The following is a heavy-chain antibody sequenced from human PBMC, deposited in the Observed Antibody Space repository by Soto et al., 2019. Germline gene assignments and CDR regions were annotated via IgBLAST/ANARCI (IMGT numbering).Heavy chain of an antibody. CDR3: ARAPGDFWSGYQYYYYYYGMDV. V-gene: IGHV4-34*01. CDR2: INHSGST. D-gene: IGHD3-3*01. CDR1: GGSFSGYY. Sequence: SETLSLTCAVYGGSFSGYYWSWIRQPPGKGLEWIGEINHSGSTNYNPSLKSRVTISVDTSKNQFSLKLSSVTAADTAVYYCARAPGDFWSGYQYYYYYYGMDVWGQGTTVTVSS. J-gene: IGHJ6*02.